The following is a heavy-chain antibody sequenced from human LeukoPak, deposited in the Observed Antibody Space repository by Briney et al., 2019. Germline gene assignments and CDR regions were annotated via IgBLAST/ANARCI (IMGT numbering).Heavy chain of an antibody. D-gene: IGHD2-2*01. J-gene: IGHJ6*04. V-gene: IGHV4-34*12. Sequence: SETLSLTCALYGGFLGGFYWSWIRHLAGGGREWDGSTLPMGRPNYNPSLKSRVTISVDTSKNQFSLKLSSVTAADTAVYYCARDPALLVPAASYYYYYGMDVWGKGTTVTVSS. CDR2: TLPMGRP. CDR1: GGFLGGFY. CDR3: ARDPALLVPAASYYYYYGMDV.